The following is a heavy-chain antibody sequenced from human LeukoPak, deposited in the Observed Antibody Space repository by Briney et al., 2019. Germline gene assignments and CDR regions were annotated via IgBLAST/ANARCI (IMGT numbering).Heavy chain of an antibody. CDR1: GGSISSYY. J-gene: IGHJ4*02. CDR3: ARGRQGEYSSSWDFDY. V-gene: IGHV4-4*07. CDR2: IYTSGST. Sequence: PSETLSLTCTVSGGSISSYYWSWIRQPAGKGLEWIGRIYTSGSTNYNPSLKSRVTMSVDTSKNQFSLKLSSVTAADTAVYYCARGRQGEYSSSWDFDYWGQGTLVTVSS. D-gene: IGHD6-6*01.